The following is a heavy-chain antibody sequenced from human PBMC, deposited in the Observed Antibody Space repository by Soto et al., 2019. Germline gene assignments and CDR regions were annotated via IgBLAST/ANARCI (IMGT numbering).Heavy chain of an antibody. Sequence: SETLSLTCAVYGGSFSGYYWSWIRQPPGKGLEWIGEINHSGSTNYNPSLKSRVTISVDTSKNQFSLKLSSVTAADTAVYYCARGPRRLLRFLEWLPKTNWFDPWGQGTLVTVYS. CDR3: ARGPRRLLRFLEWLPKTNWFDP. V-gene: IGHV4-34*01. D-gene: IGHD3-3*01. J-gene: IGHJ5*02. CDR2: INHSGST. CDR1: GGSFSGYY.